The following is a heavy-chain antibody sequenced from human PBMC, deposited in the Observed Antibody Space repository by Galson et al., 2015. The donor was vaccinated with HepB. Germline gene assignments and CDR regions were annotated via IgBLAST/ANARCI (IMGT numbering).Heavy chain of an antibody. CDR3: AKGLKVGAIGDYFDY. CDR2: IATTSGGST. CDR1: GFTFSKYA. Sequence: SLRLSCAASGFTFSKYAMSWVRQAPGKGLEWVSDIATTSGGSTYYADSVKGRFTISRDNSKNTLYLQMNSLRAEDTAVYYCAKGLKVGAIGDYFDYWGQGTLVTVSS. J-gene: IGHJ4*02. D-gene: IGHD1-26*01. V-gene: IGHV3-23*01.